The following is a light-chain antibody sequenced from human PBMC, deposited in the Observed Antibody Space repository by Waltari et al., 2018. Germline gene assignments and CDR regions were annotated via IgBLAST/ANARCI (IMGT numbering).Light chain of an antibody. CDR3: QKYVSLPAT. Sequence: EIVLTQSPGTLSLSPGERATLSCRASQSVSRYLAWYQQKPGQAPRLLIHGASTRATGIPDRFSGSGSGTDFSLTISRLEPEDFAVYYCQKYVSLPATFGQGTKVEIK. J-gene: IGKJ1*01. V-gene: IGKV3-20*01. CDR1: QSVSRY. CDR2: GAS.